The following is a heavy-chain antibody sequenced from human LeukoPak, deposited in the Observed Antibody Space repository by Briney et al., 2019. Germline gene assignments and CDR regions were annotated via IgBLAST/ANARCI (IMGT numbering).Heavy chain of an antibody. CDR1: GFTFSTYA. V-gene: IGHV3-23*01. Sequence: PGGSLRLSCAASGFTFSTYAMSWVRQAPGKGLEWVSGITGSGVNTYYADSVKGRFTISRDNSKNTLYLQMISLRAEDTAVYYCATYSSLNAREFQYWGQGTLVTVSS. CDR2: ITGSGVNT. CDR3: ATYSSLNAREFQY. J-gene: IGHJ1*01. D-gene: IGHD3-22*01.